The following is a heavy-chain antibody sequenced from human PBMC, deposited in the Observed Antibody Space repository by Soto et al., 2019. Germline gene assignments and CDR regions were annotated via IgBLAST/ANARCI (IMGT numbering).Heavy chain of an antibody. V-gene: IGHV1-69*01. CDR1: GGTFSTYA. J-gene: IGHJ6*02. CDR2: IIPIFGTS. D-gene: IGHD5-18*01. Sequence: QVQLVQSGAEVKKPGSSVKVSCKASGGTFSTYAFSWVRQAPGQGLEWMGRIIPIFGTSNYAQEFQGRVTITADESTSTAYMELSSLRSEDTAMYYCARESTSIGYSYPSSYFGMDVWGQGTTVTVSS. CDR3: ARESTSIGYSYPSSYFGMDV.